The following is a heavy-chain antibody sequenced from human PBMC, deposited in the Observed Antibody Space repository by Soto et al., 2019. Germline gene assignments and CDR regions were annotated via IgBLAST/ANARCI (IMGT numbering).Heavy chain of an antibody. D-gene: IGHD2-15*01. CDR3: ARGFDIVVVVAATRYYYYGMDV. J-gene: IGHJ6*01. V-gene: IGHV1-69*12. CDR2: IIPIFGTA. CDR1: GGTFSSYA. Sequence: QVQLVQSGAEVKKPGSSVKVSCKASGGTFSSYAISWVRQAPGQGLEWMGGIIPIFGTANYAQKFQGRVTINADESTSTAYMGQRSLRSEDAAVYYCARGFDIVVVVAATRYYYYGMDVWGQGPTVTVSS.